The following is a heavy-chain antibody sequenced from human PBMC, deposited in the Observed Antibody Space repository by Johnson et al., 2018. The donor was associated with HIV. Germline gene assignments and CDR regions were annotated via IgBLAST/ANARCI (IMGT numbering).Heavy chain of an antibody. CDR2: IRSKAYGGTT. CDR1: GFTFGDYA. J-gene: IGHJ3*02. Sequence: VQLVESGGGLVQPGRSLRLSCTASGFTFGDYAMSWFRQAPGKGLEWVGFIRSKAYGGTTEYAASVKGRFTISRDDSKSIAYLQMNSLKTEDTAVYYCTRPQYSSSWYVTAFVIWGQGTMVTVSS. D-gene: IGHD6-13*01. V-gene: IGHV3-49*03. CDR3: TRPQYSSSWYVTAFVI.